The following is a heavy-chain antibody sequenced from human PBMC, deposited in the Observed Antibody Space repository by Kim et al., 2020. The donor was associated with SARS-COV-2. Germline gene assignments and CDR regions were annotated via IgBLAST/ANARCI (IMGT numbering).Heavy chain of an antibody. V-gene: IGHV4-39*07. Sequence: SETLSLTCTVSGGSISSSSYYWGWIRQPPGKGLEWIGSMYYSGSTYYNASLKSRVTISVNTSKNQYSLKLSPVTAADTAVYYCARDIYSSGFGGFDIWGQGTMVSVSS. CDR2: MYYSGST. D-gene: IGHD6-19*01. J-gene: IGHJ3*02. CDR1: GGSISSSSYY. CDR3: ARDIYSSGFGGFDI.